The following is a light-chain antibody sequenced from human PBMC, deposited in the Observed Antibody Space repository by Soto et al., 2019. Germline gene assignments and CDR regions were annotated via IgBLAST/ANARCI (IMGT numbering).Light chain of an antibody. CDR1: QSVSNF. Sequence: EIVLTQSPVTLSVSPGEIATLSCRASQSVSNFLAWYQQKPGQAPRLLIYDAAKRATGIPARFSGSGSGTDFTLTISSLEREDSAVYYCQKIGTFGQGTKLEIK. CDR2: DAA. V-gene: IGKV3-11*01. CDR3: QKIGT. J-gene: IGKJ2*01.